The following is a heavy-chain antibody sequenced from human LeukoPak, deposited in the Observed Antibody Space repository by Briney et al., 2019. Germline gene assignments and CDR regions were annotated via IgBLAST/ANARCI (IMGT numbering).Heavy chain of an antibody. CDR1: GFTFSNYS. J-gene: IGHJ4*02. V-gene: IGHV3-21*01. CDR2: ISSDSNYI. D-gene: IGHD1-26*01. Sequence: GGSLRLSCAASGFTFSNYSMNWVRQAPGKGLEWVSSISSDSNYIYYADSIQGRFTISRDNAENSLYLQMNSLRAEDTAVYYCATLQLGPTINYWVQGTLVTVSS. CDR3: ATLQLGPTINY.